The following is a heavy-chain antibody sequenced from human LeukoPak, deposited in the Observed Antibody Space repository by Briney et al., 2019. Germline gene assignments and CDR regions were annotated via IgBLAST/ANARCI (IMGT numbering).Heavy chain of an antibody. CDR1: GGSISSYY. V-gene: IGHV4-59*12. J-gene: IGHJ4*02. D-gene: IGHD1-20*01. CDR3: ARVALPYNWNDVFDY. CDR2: IYYSGST. Sequence: PSETLSLTCTVSGGSISSYYWSWIRQPPGKGLEWIGYIYYSGSTNYNPSLKSRVTISVDTSKNQFSLKLSSVTAADTAVYYCARVALPYNWNDVFDYWGQGTLVTVSS.